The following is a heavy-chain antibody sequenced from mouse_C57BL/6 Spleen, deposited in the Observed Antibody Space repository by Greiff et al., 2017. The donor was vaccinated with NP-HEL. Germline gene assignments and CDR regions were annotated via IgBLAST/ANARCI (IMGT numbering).Heavy chain of an antibody. Sequence: QVQLQQPGAELVKPGASVKLSCKASGYTFTSYWMHWVKQRPGQGLEWIGMIHPNSGSTNYNEKFKGKATLTVDKSSSTAYMQLSSLTSEDSAVYYCAATVVPYAMDYWGQGTSVTVSS. CDR1: GYTFTSYW. V-gene: IGHV1-64*01. J-gene: IGHJ4*01. D-gene: IGHD1-1*01. CDR2: IHPNSGST. CDR3: AATVVPYAMDY.